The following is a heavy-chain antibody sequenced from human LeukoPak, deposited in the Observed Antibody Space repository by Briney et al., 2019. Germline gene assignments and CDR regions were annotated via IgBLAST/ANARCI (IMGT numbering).Heavy chain of an antibody. J-gene: IGHJ4*02. D-gene: IGHD1-7*01. CDR3: GRDRNWNYDY. Sequence: KSGGSLRLSCAASGFTFSDYTMDWVRQAPGKGLEWVSSIGGSGDSIYYADSVKGRFTISRDNAKNSLDLQMNSLRAEDTAVYYCGRDRNWNYDYGGQGTLVTVSS. V-gene: IGHV3-21*01. CDR2: IGGSGDSI. CDR1: GFTFSDYT.